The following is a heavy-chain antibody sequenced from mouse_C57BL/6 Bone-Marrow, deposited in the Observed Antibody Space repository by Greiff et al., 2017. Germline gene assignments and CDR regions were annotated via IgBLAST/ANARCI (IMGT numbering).Heavy chain of an antibody. D-gene: IGHD2-2*01. J-gene: IGHJ4*01. CDR1: GYTFTSYW. V-gene: IGHV1-50*01. CDR2: IHPSDIYT. Sequence: VQLQQPGAELVKPGASVKLSCKASGYTFTSYWMQWVKQRPGQGLERIGEIHPSDIYTKYNQKFMGKATLTVDTSASTAYMQLHSLTSEDTAVYYCASICYGYEWAMDYWGQGTSVTVAS. CDR3: ASICYGYEWAMDY.